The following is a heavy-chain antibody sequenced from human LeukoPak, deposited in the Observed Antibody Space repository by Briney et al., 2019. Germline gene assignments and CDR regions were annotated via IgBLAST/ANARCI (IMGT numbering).Heavy chain of an antibody. J-gene: IGHJ4*02. CDR2: INSDGSST. V-gene: IGHV3-74*01. D-gene: IGHD6-13*01. Sequence: PGGSLRLSRAASGFTFSSYWMHWVRQAPGKGLVWVSRINSDGSSTSYADSVKGRFTISRDNAKNTLYLQMNSLRAEDTAVYYCARDSSSSWYQDWGQGTLVTVSS. CDR3: ARDSSSSWYQD. CDR1: GFTFSSYW.